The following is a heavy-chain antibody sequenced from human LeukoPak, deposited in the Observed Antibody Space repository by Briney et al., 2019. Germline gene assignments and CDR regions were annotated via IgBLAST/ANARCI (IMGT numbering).Heavy chain of an antibody. Sequence: PSASVKVSCKASGCTFSSYAISWVRQAPGPGLEWMGGIIPIFCSANYAQKFHGRVTITADKSTSTAYMELRSLRSEDTAVYYCAREGRGSGFEYFQHWGQGTLVTVSS. CDR1: GCTFSSYA. J-gene: IGHJ1*01. V-gene: IGHV1-69*06. CDR2: IIPIFCSA. CDR3: AREGRGSGFEYFQH. D-gene: IGHD6-19*01.